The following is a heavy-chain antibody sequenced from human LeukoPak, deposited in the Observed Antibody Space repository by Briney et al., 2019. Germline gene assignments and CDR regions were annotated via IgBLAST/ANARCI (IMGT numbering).Heavy chain of an antibody. CDR1: GGTFSSYA. J-gene: IGHJ4*02. CDR2: IIPIFGTA. CDR3: ARSRAVPAPSPYYFDY. V-gene: IGHV1-69*13. D-gene: IGHD2-2*01. Sequence: SVKVSCKASGGTFSSYAISWVRQAPGQGLEWIGGIIPIFGTANYAQKFQGRVTITADESTSTAYMELSSLRSEDTAVYYCARSRAVPAPSPYYFDYWGQGTLVTVSS.